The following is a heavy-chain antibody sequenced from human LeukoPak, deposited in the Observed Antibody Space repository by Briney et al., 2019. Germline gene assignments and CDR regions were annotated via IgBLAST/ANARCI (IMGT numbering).Heavy chain of an antibody. Sequence: GGSLRLSCAASGFTFSDYYMSWIRQAPGKGLEWVSYISGSGSTVYYAASVRGRFTISRDNAKNSLFLQMNSLRAEDTAMYYCARDTFQPGLIDSWGQGTLVTVSS. V-gene: IGHV3-11*01. CDR1: GFTFSDYY. CDR2: ISGSGSTV. CDR3: ARDTFQPGLIDS. J-gene: IGHJ4*02. D-gene: IGHD2-2*01.